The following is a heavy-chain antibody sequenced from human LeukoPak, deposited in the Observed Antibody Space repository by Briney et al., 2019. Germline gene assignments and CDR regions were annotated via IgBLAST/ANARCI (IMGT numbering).Heavy chain of an antibody. J-gene: IGHJ4*02. CDR1: GFTFSNYN. Sequence: GGSPRLSCAASGFTFSNYNMNWVRQAPGKGPEWVSYISSSGSAKYYADSVKGRFTISRDNAKNSLYLQMNSLRAEDTAVYYCARISAYWGRGTLVTVSS. D-gene: IGHD1-26*01. CDR3: ARISAY. V-gene: IGHV3-48*01. CDR2: ISSSGSAK.